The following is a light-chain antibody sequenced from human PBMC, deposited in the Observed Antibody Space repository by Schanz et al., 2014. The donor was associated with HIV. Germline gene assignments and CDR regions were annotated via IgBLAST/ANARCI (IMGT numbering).Light chain of an antibody. J-gene: IGKJ3*01. CDR3: QQLNSYPRGFT. CDR2: KAS. Sequence: DIQMTQSPSTLSASVGDRVTITCRASQSISSWLAWYQQKPGKAPKLLIYKASSLQSGVPSRFSGSGSGTDFTLTIDSLQLEDFATYYCQQLNSYPRGFTFGPGTKVDIK. CDR1: QSISSW. V-gene: IGKV1-5*03.